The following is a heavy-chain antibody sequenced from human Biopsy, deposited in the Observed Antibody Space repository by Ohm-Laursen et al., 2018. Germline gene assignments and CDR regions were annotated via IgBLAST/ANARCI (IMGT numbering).Heavy chain of an antibody. CDR3: ARDEKGWDYSNYFSWHFDL. Sequence: RSLRLSCAASGFTFTSYGMHWVRQAPGKGLEWVAVISYDGSGEYYADSLQGLFTISRDNPKNTVDLQMNSLRAEDTAVYFCARDEKGWDYSNYFSWHFDLWGRGTLVTVSS. CDR2: ISYDGSGE. D-gene: IGHD4-11*01. CDR1: GFTFTSYG. J-gene: IGHJ2*01. V-gene: IGHV3-30*03.